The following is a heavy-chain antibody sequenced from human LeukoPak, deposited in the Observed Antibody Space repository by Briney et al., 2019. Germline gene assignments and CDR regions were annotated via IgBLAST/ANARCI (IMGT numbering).Heavy chain of an antibody. Sequence: GASVKVSCKASGGTLSSYTITWVRQAPGQGLEWMGGIIPIFGTADYAQKFQGRVTITADESTSTAYMELSSLRSEDTAVYYCARSETYYYGSGSYPNWFDPWGQGTLVTVSS. CDR2: IIPIFGTA. J-gene: IGHJ5*02. D-gene: IGHD3-10*01. V-gene: IGHV1-69*13. CDR3: ARSETYYYGSGSYPNWFDP. CDR1: GGTLSSYT.